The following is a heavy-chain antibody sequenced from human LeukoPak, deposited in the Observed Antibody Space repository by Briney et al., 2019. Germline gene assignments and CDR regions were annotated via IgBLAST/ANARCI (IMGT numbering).Heavy chain of an antibody. D-gene: IGHD6-19*01. CDR1: GFTSGFTFSGYE. Sequence: PGGSLRLSCAVSGFTSGFTFSGYEMYWVRQAPGKGLEWISYINSRGSTKHYADSVKGRFTISRDNAKNSLYLQMDSLRAEDTAVYYCATMTVASAFDYWGQGTLVTVSS. V-gene: IGHV3-48*03. J-gene: IGHJ4*02. CDR2: INSRGSTK. CDR3: ATMTVASAFDY.